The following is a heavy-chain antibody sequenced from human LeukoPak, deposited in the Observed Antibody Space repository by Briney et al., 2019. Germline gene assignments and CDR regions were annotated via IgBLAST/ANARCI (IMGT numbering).Heavy chain of an antibody. Sequence: PGGSLRLSCAASGFTFSSYSMNWVRQAPGKGLEWVSSISSSSSYIYYADSVKGRFTISRDNAKNSLYLQMNSLRAEDTAVYYCARGGYCGGGSCPYYFDYWGQGTLVTVSS. CDR1: GFTFSSYS. D-gene: IGHD2-15*01. CDR3: ARGGYCGGGSCPYYFDY. J-gene: IGHJ4*02. CDR2: ISSSSSYI. V-gene: IGHV3-21*01.